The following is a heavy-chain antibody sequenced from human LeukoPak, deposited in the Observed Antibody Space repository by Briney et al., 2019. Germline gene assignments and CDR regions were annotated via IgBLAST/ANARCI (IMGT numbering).Heavy chain of an antibody. CDR3: AKEASSWYYLDY. CDR1: GFRFSSYD. J-gene: IGHJ4*02. CDR2: IESDGTKE. V-gene: IGHV3-30*02. Sequence: GGSLRLSCAASGFRFSSYDIHWVRQAPGKGLEWVTFIESDGTKEYYADSVRGRFTISRDNSKNTVYVQMNTLRAEDTAVYSCAKEASSWYYLDYWGQGTLVTVSS. D-gene: IGHD6-13*01.